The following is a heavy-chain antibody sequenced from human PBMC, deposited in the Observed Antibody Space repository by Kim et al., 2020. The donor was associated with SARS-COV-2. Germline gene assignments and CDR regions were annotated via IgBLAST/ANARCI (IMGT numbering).Heavy chain of an antibody. CDR1: GLTFGDHD. Sequence: GGSLRLSCAASGLTFGDHDFHWVRLVPGKGLEWVSAIGIGGDTFYPDSVKGRFTISREDAKRALYLQMNSLTIGDTAVYFCARDGQEYGMDVWGPGTTVT. V-gene: IGHV3-13*01. J-gene: IGHJ6*02. CDR3: ARDGQEYGMDV. CDR2: IGIGGDT.